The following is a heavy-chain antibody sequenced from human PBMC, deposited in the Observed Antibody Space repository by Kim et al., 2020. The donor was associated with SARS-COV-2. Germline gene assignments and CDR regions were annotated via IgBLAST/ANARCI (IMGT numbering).Heavy chain of an antibody. Sequence: STYYADSVKGRFTISRDNSKNTLYLQMNSLRAEDTAVYYCAKATKMGFDYWGQGTLVTVSS. V-gene: IGHV3-23*01. CDR3: AKATKMGFDY. J-gene: IGHJ4*02. CDR2: ST.